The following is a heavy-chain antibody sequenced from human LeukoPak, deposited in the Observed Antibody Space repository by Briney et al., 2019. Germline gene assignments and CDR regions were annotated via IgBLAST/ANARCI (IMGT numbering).Heavy chain of an antibody. D-gene: IGHD3-10*01. CDR1: GFTFSNTA. CDR2: ISSSSSYI. Sequence: GGSLRLSCTASGFTFSNTAMVWVRQAPGKGLEWVSSISSSSSYIYYADSVKGRFTISRDNAKNSLYLQMNSLRAEDTAVYYCAREDSYYYGSGSYPFDYWGQGTLVTVSS. V-gene: IGHV3-21*01. J-gene: IGHJ4*02. CDR3: AREDSYYYGSGSYPFDY.